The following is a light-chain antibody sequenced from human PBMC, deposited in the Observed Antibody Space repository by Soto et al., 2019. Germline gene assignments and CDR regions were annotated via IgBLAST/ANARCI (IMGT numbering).Light chain of an antibody. CDR1: QSISNN. Sequence: DIQMTQSPSTLSASVGDRDIITCRASQSISNNLAWYQQKAGKAPRLLIFGASNLESGVPSTFSGSGTGTEFTLTISSLQSDDFAVYYCQQYYSCCRMFGQGTKVDIK. V-gene: IGKV1-5*01. CDR2: GAS. CDR3: QQYYSCCRM. J-gene: IGKJ1*01.